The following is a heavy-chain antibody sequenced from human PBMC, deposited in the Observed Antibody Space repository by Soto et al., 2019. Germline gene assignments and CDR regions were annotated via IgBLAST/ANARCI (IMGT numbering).Heavy chain of an antibody. CDR3: ARDSTSAVAEMATINAFDI. CDR2: ISSSSSTI. J-gene: IGHJ3*02. V-gene: IGHV3-48*02. CDR1: GFTFSRYS. D-gene: IGHD5-12*01. Sequence: GGSLRLSCAASGFTFSRYSMNWGRQAPGKGLEWVSYISSSSSTIYYADSVKGRFTISRDKAKNSLYLQMNSLRDEDTAVYYCARDSTSAVAEMATINAFDIWGQGTMVTVSS.